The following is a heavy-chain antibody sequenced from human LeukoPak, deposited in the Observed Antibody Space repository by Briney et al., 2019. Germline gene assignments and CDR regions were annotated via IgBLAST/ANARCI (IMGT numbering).Heavy chain of an antibody. CDR3: ARDEPDLARDFDY. D-gene: IGHD1-14*01. CDR2: INPNSGGT. CDR1: GYTFTGYY. V-gene: IGHV1-2*02. Sequence: ASVKVSCKASGYTFTGYYMHWVRQAPGQGLEWMGWINPNSGGTNFAQKFQGRVTMTRDTSISTAYMELSRLRSDDTAVYYCARDEPDLARDFDYWGQGTPVTVSS. J-gene: IGHJ4*02.